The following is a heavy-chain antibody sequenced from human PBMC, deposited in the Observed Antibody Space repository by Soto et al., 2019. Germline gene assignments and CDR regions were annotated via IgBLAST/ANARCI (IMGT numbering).Heavy chain of an antibody. J-gene: IGHJ4*02. CDR2: ISGSSRYT. CDR1: GFNFSDHY. Sequence: GGSLRLSCVASGFNFSDHYMNWIRQAPGKGLEWVSYISGSSRYTNFADSVKGRFTISRDNAKNSLYLQMNSLRAEDTAVYYCARHTSGWHYYDYWGQGTPVTV. V-gene: IGHV3-11*06. D-gene: IGHD6-19*01. CDR3: ARHTSGWHYYDY.